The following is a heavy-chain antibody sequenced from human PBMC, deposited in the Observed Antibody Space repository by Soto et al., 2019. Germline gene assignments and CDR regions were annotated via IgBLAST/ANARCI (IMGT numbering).Heavy chain of an antibody. CDR3: ARTKGSFSSSWSH. Sequence: EVQLVESGGGLVQPGRSLRLSCAASGFTFDDYAMHWVRQAPGKGLEWVSGISWNSDTRGYADSVKGRFTISRDNAKKSLYLQMDSPRAEDTALYYCARTKGSFSSSWSHWGQGTLVTVSS. D-gene: IGHD6-13*01. V-gene: IGHV3-9*01. CDR2: ISWNSDTR. CDR1: GFTFDDYA. J-gene: IGHJ4*02.